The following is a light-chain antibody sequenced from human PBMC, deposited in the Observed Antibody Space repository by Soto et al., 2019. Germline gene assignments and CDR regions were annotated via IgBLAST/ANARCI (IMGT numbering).Light chain of an antibody. CDR3: QHRTSRYT. CDR1: QSVNSY. J-gene: IGKJ2*01. Sequence: EIVLTQSPATLSLSPGERATLSCTASQSVNSYLAWYQHRPGQAPRLLIYDTFNRATGVPARFSGSGSGTDFTLTVSRLEPEDFAVYYCQHRTSRYTFGQGTKVETK. CDR2: DTF. V-gene: IGKV3-11*01.